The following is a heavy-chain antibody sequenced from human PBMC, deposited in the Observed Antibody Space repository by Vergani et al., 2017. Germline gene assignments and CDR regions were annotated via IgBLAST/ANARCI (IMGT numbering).Heavy chain of an antibody. CDR2: TWYDGNNK. V-gene: IGHV3-33*01. CDR1: GFTFNQYG. Sequence: QVQLVESGGGVVPPGRSLRLSCAASGFTFNQYGMHWVRQAPGKELEWVAVTWYDGNNKQYADSVKGRFTISRDNSKSTMYLQMNSLRDEDTGVYYCARDLRLLYNRFDPWGQGTLVTVSS. J-gene: IGHJ5*02. D-gene: IGHD1-14*01. CDR3: ARDLRLLYNRFDP.